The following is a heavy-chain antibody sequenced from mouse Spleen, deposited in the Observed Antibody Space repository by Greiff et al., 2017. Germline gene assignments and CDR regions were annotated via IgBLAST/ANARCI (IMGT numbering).Heavy chain of an antibody. Sequence: QVQLQQPGAELVRPGSSVKLSCKASGYTFTSYWMHWVKQRPIQGLEWIGNIDPSDSETHYNQKFKDKATLTVDKSSSTAYMQLSSLTSEDSAVYYCARKGNSYYSYDVRAMDYWGQGTSVTVSS. D-gene: IGHD2-12*01. CDR2: IDPSDSET. V-gene: IGHV1-52*01. J-gene: IGHJ4*01. CDR3: ARKGNSYYSYDVRAMDY. CDR1: GYTFTSYW.